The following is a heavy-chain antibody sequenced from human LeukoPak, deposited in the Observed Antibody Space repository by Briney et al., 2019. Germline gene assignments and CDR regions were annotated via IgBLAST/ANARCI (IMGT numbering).Heavy chain of an antibody. D-gene: IGHD2-2*01. J-gene: IGHJ4*02. CDR3: AREGSTSFLDY. CDR1: GGSISSYY. V-gene: IGHV4-59*01. CDR2: IYYSGST. Sequence: SETLSLTCTVSGGSISSYYWSWIRRPPGKGLEWIGYIYYSGSTNYNPSLKSRVTISVDTSKNQFSLKLSSVTAADTAVYYCAREGSTSFLDYWGQGTLVTVSS.